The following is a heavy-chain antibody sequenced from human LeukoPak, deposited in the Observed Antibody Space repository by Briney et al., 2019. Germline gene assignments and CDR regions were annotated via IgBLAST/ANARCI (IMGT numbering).Heavy chain of an antibody. J-gene: IGHJ6*03. D-gene: IGHD3-3*01. CDR3: ARAPYDFWSGYSHGGDYYYDYYMDV. Sequence: SETLSLTCTVSGGSISSYCWSWIRQPAGKGLEWIGRIYTNGSTNYNPSLKSRVTMSVDTSKNQFSLKLSSVTAADTAVYYCARAPYDFWSGYSHGGDYYYDYYMDVWGKGTTVTAYS. CDR2: IYTNGST. V-gene: IGHV4-4*07. CDR1: GGSISSYC.